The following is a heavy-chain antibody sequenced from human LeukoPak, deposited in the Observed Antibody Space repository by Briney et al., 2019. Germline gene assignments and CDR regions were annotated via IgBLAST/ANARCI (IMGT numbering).Heavy chain of an antibody. V-gene: IGHV5-51*01. D-gene: IGHD5/OR15-5a*01. J-gene: IGHJ3*02. CDR3: ARLSTAVSPTYGFDI. CDR1: GYSFTSYW. CDR2: IYPGDSDT. Sequence: GESLQISCKGSGYSFTSYWIGWVRQMPGKGLEWMGIIYPGDSDTRYSPSFQGQVTISADKSISTAYLQWSSLKASDTAMYFCARLSTAVSPTYGFDIWGQGTLLTVSS.